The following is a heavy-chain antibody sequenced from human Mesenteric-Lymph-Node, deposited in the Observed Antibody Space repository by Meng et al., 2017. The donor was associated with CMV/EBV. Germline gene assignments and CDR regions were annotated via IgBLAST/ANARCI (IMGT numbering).Heavy chain of an antibody. CDR1: TSYG. CDR3: AREVIVVVPAAPSQNNWFDP. D-gene: IGHD2-2*01. Sequence: TSYGISWVRQAPGQELEWMGWISGYNGKTNYAQKLQGRVTMTTDTSTSTAYMELRSLRSDDTAVYYCAREVIVVVPAAPSQNNWFDPWGQGTLVHRLL. CDR2: ISGYNGKT. J-gene: IGHJ5*02. V-gene: IGHV1-18*01.